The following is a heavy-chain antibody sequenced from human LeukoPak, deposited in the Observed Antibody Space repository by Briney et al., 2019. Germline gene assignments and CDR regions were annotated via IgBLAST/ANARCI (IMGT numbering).Heavy chain of an antibody. CDR3: ARALRGLRPRKRQCCYYHYMDV. J-gene: IGHJ6*03. Sequence: ASVKVSCKASGYTFTSYDINWVRQATGQGLEWMGWMNPNSGNTGYAQKFQGRVTMTRNTSISTAYMELSSLRSEDTAVYYCARALRGLRPRKRQCCYYHYMDVWGKGTTVTVSS. CDR1: GYTFTSYD. V-gene: IGHV1-8*01. D-gene: IGHD5-12*01. CDR2: MNPNSGNT.